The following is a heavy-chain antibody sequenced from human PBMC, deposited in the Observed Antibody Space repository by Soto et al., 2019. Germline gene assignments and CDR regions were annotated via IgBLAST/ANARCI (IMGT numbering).Heavy chain of an antibody. CDR3: AREDDGGDRDYYGLDV. V-gene: IGHV4-30-4*01. CDR1: GGSISSEYYH. J-gene: IGHJ6*02. D-gene: IGHD2-21*02. Sequence: QVQLQESGPGLVRPSQTLSLTCTVSGGSISSEYYHWTWIRQAPGKGLEWIGYIHYSGSVHYNPSLQSRLTMSVDTSKNLFALKLSSVTAADTAVYICAREDDGGDRDYYGLDVWGQGTTVTVS. CDR2: IHYSGSV.